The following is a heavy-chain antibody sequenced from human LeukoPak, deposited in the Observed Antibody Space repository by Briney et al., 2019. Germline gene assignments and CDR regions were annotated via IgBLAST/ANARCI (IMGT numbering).Heavy chain of an antibody. CDR1: GFTFRNYL. CDR2: ISSTGGTI. CDR3: ARNTPHYCTNGVCYTADAFDI. V-gene: IGHV3-48*01. D-gene: IGHD2-8*01. J-gene: IGHJ3*02. Sequence: PGGSLRLSCAASGFTFRNYLMNWVRQAPGKGLEGVSFISSTGGTIYYADSVKGRFTVSRDNGKNSLLLQMNSLRAEDTAVYYCARNTPHYCTNGVCYTADAFDIWGQGTMVTVSS.